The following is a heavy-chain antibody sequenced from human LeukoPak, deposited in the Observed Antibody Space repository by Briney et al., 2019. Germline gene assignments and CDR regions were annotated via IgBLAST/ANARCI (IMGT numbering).Heavy chain of an antibody. CDR1: GFTFSSYS. J-gene: IGHJ4*02. CDR3: ARDADSLDRGYCSSTSCYPPASFDY. CDR2: ISSSSSYI. D-gene: IGHD2-2*03. V-gene: IGHV3-21*01. Sequence: GGSLRLSCAASGFTFSSYSMNSVRQAPGKGLEWVSSISSSSSYIYYADSVKGRFTISRDNAKNSLYLQMNSLRAEDTAVYYCARDADSLDRGYCSSTSCYPPASFDYWGQGTLVTVSS.